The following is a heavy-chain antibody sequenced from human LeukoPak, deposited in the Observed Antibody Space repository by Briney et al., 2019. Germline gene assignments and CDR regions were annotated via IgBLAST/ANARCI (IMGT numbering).Heavy chain of an antibody. CDR3: AKDLSPLYYYYGMDV. CDR1: GFTFSSYG. J-gene: IGHJ6*02. V-gene: IGHV3-23*01. Sequence: PGRSLRLSCAASGFTFSSYGMHWVRQAPGKGLEWVSGISGSGGSTYYADSVKGRFTISRDNSKNTLYLQMNSLSAEDTAVYYCAKDLSPLYYYYGMDVWGQGTTVTVSS. CDR2: ISGSGGST.